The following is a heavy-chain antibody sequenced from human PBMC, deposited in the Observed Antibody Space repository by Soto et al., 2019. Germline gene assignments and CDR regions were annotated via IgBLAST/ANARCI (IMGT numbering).Heavy chain of an antibody. CDR1: GLTFSSHG. D-gene: IGHD2-2*01. V-gene: IGHV3-30*18. CDR3: AKERMEQYQLLPFFDY. Sequence: GGSLRLSCAASGLTFSSHGMHWIRQAPGEGLEWVAVISFDGSNKYYADSVKGRFTISRDNSKNTLYLQMNSLRAEDTAVYYCAKERMEQYQLLPFFDYWGQGTLGTVSS. J-gene: IGHJ4*02. CDR2: ISFDGSNK.